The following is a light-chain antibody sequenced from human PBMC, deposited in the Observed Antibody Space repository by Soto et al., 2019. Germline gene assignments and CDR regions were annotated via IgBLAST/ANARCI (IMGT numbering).Light chain of an antibody. CDR3: CSYAGGSTLL. Sequence: QSVLTQPASVSGSPGQSITISCTGTSSDVGIYNLVSWYQQHPGKAPKLIIYGVRKRPSGVSDRFSGSKSGTTASLTISGLQAEDEADYYCCSYAGGSTLLFGGGTQLTVL. CDR1: SSDVGIYNL. J-gene: IGLJ2*01. CDR2: GVR. V-gene: IGLV2-23*02.